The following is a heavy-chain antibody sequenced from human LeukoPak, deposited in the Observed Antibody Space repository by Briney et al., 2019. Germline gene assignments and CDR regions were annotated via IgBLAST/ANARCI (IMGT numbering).Heavy chain of an antibody. Sequence: SETLSLTCTVSGGSISSYYWSWIRQPAGKGLEWIGYISYIGSTNYNPSLKSRVTISIDTSKNQFSLKLTSVTAADTAVYYCARDLVTVTKGFDIWGQGTMVSVSS. V-gene: IGHV4-59*01. D-gene: IGHD4-17*01. CDR1: GGSISSYY. J-gene: IGHJ3*02. CDR2: ISYIGST. CDR3: ARDLVTVTKGFDI.